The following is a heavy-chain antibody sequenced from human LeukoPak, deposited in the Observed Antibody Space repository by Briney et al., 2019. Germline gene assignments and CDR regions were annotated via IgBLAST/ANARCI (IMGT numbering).Heavy chain of an antibody. CDR1: GFGFSDSY. Sequence: GGSLRLSCVVSGFGFSDSYMTWIRQTPGKGLEWLAYISGSGSDMYYADSVKGRFTISRDNAKNSLYLQMNSLRPDDTALYYCARDVGITVADSFDPWGQGTLVTVSS. CDR3: ARDVGITVADSFDP. CDR2: ISGSGSDM. D-gene: IGHD6-13*01. V-gene: IGHV3-11*01. J-gene: IGHJ5*02.